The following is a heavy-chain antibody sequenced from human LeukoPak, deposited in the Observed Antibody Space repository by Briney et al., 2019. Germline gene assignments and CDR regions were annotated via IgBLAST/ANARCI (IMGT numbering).Heavy chain of an antibody. CDR3: ARTTVVTPGYYYYGMDV. V-gene: IGHV3-30*02. Sequence: GGSLRLSCAASGFTFSSYGMHWVRQAPGKGLEWVAFIRYDGSNKYYADSVKGRFTISRDNSKNTLYLQMNSLRAEDTAVYYCARTTVVTPGYYYYGMDVWGQGTTVTVSS. D-gene: IGHD4-23*01. CDR2: IRYDGSNK. CDR1: GFTFSSYG. J-gene: IGHJ6*02.